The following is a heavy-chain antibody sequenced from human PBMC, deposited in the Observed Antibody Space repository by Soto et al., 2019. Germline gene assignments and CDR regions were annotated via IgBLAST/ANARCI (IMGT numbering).Heavy chain of an antibody. D-gene: IGHD1-7*01. CDR3: ARGGNWNLHNWFDP. Sequence: LXQTLSLTCAISGDSVSSNSAAWNLIRQSPSRGLEWLGRTYYRSKWYNDYAVSVKSRITINPDTSKNQFSLQLNSVTPEDTAVYYCARGGNWNLHNWFDPWGQGTLVTVSS. J-gene: IGHJ5*02. CDR1: GDSVSSNSAA. CDR2: TYYRSKWYN. V-gene: IGHV6-1*01.